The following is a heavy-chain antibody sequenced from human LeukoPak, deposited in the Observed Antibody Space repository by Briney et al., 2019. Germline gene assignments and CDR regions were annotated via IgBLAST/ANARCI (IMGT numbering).Heavy chain of an antibody. CDR1: GYTFTGYY. J-gene: IGHJ4*02. CDR2: INPNSGGT. V-gene: IGHV1-2*04. D-gene: IGHD2-2*02. CDR3: ARDLGVPAAIGDHDY. Sequence: ASVKVSCKASGYTFTGYYMHWVRQAPGQGLEWMGWINPNSGGTNYAQKFQGWVTMTRDTSISTAYMELRSLRSDDTAVYYCARDLGVPAAIGDHDYWGQGTLVTVSS.